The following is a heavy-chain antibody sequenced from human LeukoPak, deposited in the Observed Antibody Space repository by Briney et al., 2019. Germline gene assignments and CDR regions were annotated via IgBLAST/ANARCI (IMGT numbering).Heavy chain of an antibody. V-gene: IGHV3-48*03. CDR3: AKTFGEPSGYYYSYMDV. Sequence: GGSLRLSCAASGFTFSSYEMNWVRQAPGKGLEWVSYISSSGSTIYYADSVKGRFTISRDNAKNSLYLQMNSLRAEDTALYYCAKTFGEPSGYYYSYMDVGGKGPRVTVSS. D-gene: IGHD3-10*01. CDR2: ISSSGSTI. J-gene: IGHJ6*03. CDR1: GFTFSSYE.